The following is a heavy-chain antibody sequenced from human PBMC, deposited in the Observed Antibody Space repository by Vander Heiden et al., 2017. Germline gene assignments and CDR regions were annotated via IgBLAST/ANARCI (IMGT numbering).Heavy chain of an antibody. CDR1: GYNFTSSG. D-gene: IGHD6-19*01. Sequence: QVQLVQSGAEVKKPGASVKVSCKASGYNFTSSGISWVRQAPGQGLEWMGWISAYNGNTNYAQKLQGRVTMTTDTSTSTAYMELRSLRSDDTAVYYCARDRSIMYSSGWTGGFDYWGQGTLVTVSS. CDR3: ARDRSIMYSSGWTGGFDY. CDR2: ISAYNGNT. J-gene: IGHJ4*02. V-gene: IGHV1-18*01.